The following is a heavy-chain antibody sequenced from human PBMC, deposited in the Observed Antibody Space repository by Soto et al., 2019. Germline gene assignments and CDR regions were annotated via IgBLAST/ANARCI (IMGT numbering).Heavy chain of an antibody. CDR2: INHSGTT. CDR1: GGSFSGYS. V-gene: IGHV4-34*01. CDR3: ARARFDSWSHIYYGLDV. D-gene: IGHD3-3*01. Sequence: SETLSLTGAVSGGSFSGYSWTWLRQSPGKGLEWIGEINHSGTTDYNPALKSRVTMSVDTSKNQFSLRVRSVTAADTAVYYCARARFDSWSHIYYGLDVWGQGTTVTVSS. J-gene: IGHJ6*02.